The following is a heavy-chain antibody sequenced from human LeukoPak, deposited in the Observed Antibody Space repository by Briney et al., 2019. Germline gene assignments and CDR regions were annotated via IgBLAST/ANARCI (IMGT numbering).Heavy chain of an antibody. V-gene: IGHV3-7*01. D-gene: IGHD3-3*02. Sequence: GGSLRLSCAASGFSFSGHWMAWVRQAPGQGLEWVAKINQRGIDGYYVDSVKGRFTISRDNAKNSLYLQMNSLRVEDTAVYYCAKEAFFSLDYWGQGSLVTVSS. CDR2: INQRGIDG. J-gene: IGHJ4*02. CDR1: GFSFSGHW. CDR3: AKEAFFSLDY.